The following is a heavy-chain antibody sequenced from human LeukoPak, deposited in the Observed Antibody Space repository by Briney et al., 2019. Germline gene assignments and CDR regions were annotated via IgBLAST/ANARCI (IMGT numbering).Heavy chain of an antibody. Sequence: PSETLSLTCTVSGGSISSSSFYWGWIRQPPGKGLEWIGSIYYSGSTYYNPSLKSRVTISVDTSKNQFSLKLSSVTAADTAVYYCARDGYCSSTSCYHPLDPNWFDPWGQGTLVTVSS. V-gene: IGHV4-39*02. CDR1: GGSISSSSFY. D-gene: IGHD2-2*03. J-gene: IGHJ5*02. CDR3: ARDGYCSSTSCYHPLDPNWFDP. CDR2: IYYSGST.